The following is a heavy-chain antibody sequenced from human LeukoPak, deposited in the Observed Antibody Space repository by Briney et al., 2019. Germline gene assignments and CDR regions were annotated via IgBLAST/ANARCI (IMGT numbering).Heavy chain of an antibody. CDR2: SYYSTIT. CDR3: ARDERRTYDFWSGSYQREYYSSGMDV. CDR1: GGSFSSANYN. Sequence: AETLSLTCTVSGGSFSSANYNWSWIRQPPGMGLDSIGYSYYSTITNYKPSLKSRVTISVDTSKNQFSLKLNSVTAADTAVYYCARDERRTYDFWSGSYQREYYSSGMDVWGQGTTVTVSS. D-gene: IGHD3-3*01. J-gene: IGHJ6*02. V-gene: IGHV4-61*01.